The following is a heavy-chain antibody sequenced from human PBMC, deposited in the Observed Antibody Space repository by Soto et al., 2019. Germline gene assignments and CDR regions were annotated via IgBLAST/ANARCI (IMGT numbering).Heavy chain of an antibody. V-gene: IGHV3-33*01. J-gene: IGHJ6*04. CDR2: IWHDGNNK. CDR1: GFTFSNYG. Sequence: LRLSCAASGFTFSNYGMHWVRQAPGKGLEWVAIIWHDGNNKYYADSVRGRFIISRDNSKNRLYLQVNSLRAEDTAVYYCASDLVGASHSYGLDFRGKGTPVTVSS. CDR3: ASDLVGASHSYGLDF. D-gene: IGHD1-26*01.